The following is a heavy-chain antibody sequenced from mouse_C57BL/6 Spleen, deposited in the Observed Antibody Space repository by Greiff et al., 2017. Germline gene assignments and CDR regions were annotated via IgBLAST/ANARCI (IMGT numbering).Heavy chain of an antibody. CDR1: GYTFTSYW. D-gene: IGHD4-1*01. CDR3: ARLEGTGTAVDY. J-gene: IGHJ2*01. V-gene: IGHV1-69*01. Sequence: QVQLQQPGAELVMPGASVKLSCKASGYTFTSYWMHWVKQRPGQGLEWIGEIDPSDSYTTYNQKFKGKSTLTVDKSSSTAYMQLSSLTSEDSAVYYCARLEGTGTAVDYWGQGTTLTVSS. CDR2: IDPSDSYT.